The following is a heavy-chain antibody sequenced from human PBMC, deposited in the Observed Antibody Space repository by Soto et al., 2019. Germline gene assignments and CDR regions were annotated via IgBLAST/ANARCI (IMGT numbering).Heavy chain of an antibody. Sequence: ASVKVSCKASGYTFTSYAMHWVRQAPGQRLEWMGWINAGNGNTKYSQKFQGRVTITRDTSASTAYMELSSLRSEDTAVYYCARSRRIAAAPYYGMDVWGQGTTVTVSS. CDR2: INAGNGNT. J-gene: IGHJ6*02. V-gene: IGHV1-3*01. CDR1: GYTFTSYA. D-gene: IGHD6-13*01. CDR3: ARSRRIAAAPYYGMDV.